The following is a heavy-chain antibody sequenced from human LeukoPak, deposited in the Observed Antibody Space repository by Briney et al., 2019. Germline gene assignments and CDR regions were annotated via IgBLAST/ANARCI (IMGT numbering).Heavy chain of an antibody. V-gene: IGHV1-69*01. D-gene: IGHD5-12*01. Sequence: SVKVSCKVSGGTFSSYAISWVRQAPGQGLEWMGGIIPIFGTANYAQKFQGRVTITADESTSTAYMELSSLRSEDTAVYYCARTDNLHSGYDWIYYFDYWGQGTLVTVSS. CDR3: ARTDNLHSGYDWIYYFDY. J-gene: IGHJ4*02. CDR1: GGTFSSYA. CDR2: IIPIFGTA.